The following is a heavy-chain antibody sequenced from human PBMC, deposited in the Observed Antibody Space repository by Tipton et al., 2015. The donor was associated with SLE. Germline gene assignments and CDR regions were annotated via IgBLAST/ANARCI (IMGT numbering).Heavy chain of an antibody. D-gene: IGHD6-13*01. V-gene: IGHV4-61*09. CDR1: GGSISSGSYY. CDR3: ARRERVTAAGTPFDY. CDR2: IYTSGRT. J-gene: IGHJ4*02. Sequence: TLSLTCTVSGGSISSGSYYWSCICQPAGQGLEWIGHIYTSGRTNYNHSLRSRVTISVDTSKNQFSLKLSSVTAADTAVYYCARRERVTAAGTPFDYWGQGTLVTVSS.